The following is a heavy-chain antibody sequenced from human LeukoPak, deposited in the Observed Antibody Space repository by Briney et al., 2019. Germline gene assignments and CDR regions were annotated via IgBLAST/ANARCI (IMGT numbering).Heavy chain of an antibody. Sequence: PGGSLRLSCAASGFTFSSYSMNWVRQAPGKELEWVSSISSSSSYIYYADSVKGRFTISRDNAKNSLYLQMNSLRAEDTAVYYCARDKGITGRADYWGQGTLVTVSS. CDR1: GFTFSSYS. D-gene: IGHD1-20*01. CDR2: ISSSSSYI. J-gene: IGHJ4*02. V-gene: IGHV3-21*01. CDR3: ARDKGITGRADY.